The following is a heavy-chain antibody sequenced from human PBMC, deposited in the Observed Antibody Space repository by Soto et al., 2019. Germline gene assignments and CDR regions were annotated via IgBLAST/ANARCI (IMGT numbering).Heavy chain of an antibody. CDR1: GVTVRIYY. CDR2: IYNDGTT. CDR3: ARAGYRGTSYYFDN. Sequence: GDLRLSCPASGVTVRIYYIVWVRQAPGSGLEWVSIIYNDGTTYYADSVRGRFTISRHNSKNTVYLQMNSLRPEDTAVYYCARAGYRGTSYYFDNWGLGTLVTVSS. J-gene: IGHJ4*02. V-gene: IGHV3-53*04. D-gene: IGHD6-13*01.